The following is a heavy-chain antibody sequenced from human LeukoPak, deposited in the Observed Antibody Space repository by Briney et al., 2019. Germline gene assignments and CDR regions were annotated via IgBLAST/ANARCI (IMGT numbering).Heavy chain of an antibody. J-gene: IGHJ6*03. V-gene: IGHV4-61*02. CDR1: GGSISSGSYY. CDR3: ARDRGGAIAAAGTADYYYYYYMDV. D-gene: IGHD6-13*01. CDR2: IYTSGST. Sequence: SQTLSLTCTVSGGSISSGSYYWSWIRQPAGKGLEWIGRIYTSGSTNYNPSLKSRVTISVDTSKNQFSLKLSSVTAADTAVYYCARDRGGAIAAAGTADYYYYYYMDVWGKGTTVTISS.